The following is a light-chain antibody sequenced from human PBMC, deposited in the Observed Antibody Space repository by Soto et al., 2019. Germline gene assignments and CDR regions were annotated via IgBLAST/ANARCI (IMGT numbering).Light chain of an antibody. CDR3: FQSTHLTPT. J-gene: IGKJ5*01. CDR1: QSLLHIAGQTH. CDR2: EVS. Sequence: DVVLTQSPLSLSVTPGQPASVSCRSSQSLLHIAGQTHLFWYLQKPGQSPQLXIYEVSNRFSGVPDRFSGSGSGTEFTLTISRVEAEDVGLYYCFQSTHLTPTFGQGTRLEI. V-gene: IGKV2D-29*02.